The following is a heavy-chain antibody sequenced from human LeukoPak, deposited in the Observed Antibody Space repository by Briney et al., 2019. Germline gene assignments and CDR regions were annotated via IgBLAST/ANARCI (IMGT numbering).Heavy chain of an antibody. J-gene: IGHJ6*03. D-gene: IGHD3-22*01. Sequence: KISCKASGGTFSSYAISWVRQAPGQGLEWMGRIIPIFGTANYAQKFQGRVTITTDESTSTAYMELSSLRSEDTAVYYCARDPQVYYDSSGYCYYYYMDVWGKGTTVTVSS. V-gene: IGHV1-69*05. CDR2: IIPIFGTA. CDR3: ARDPQVYYDSSGYCYYYYMDV. CDR1: GGTFSSYA.